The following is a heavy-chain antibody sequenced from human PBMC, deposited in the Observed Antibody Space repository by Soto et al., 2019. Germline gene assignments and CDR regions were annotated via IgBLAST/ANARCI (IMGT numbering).Heavy chain of an antibody. J-gene: IGHJ6*03. Sequence: QVLLQQWGAGLLKASETLSLTCAVYGGSFSDNYWSWIRQPPGKGLEWIGEINHSGSTNDHPSLKSRVTISVDTSKSQFSLKLSSVTAADTAVYYCAREGVGDFWSGYYRYYYMGVWGKGTTVTVSS. CDR1: GGSFSDNY. CDR3: AREGVGDFWSGYYRYYYMGV. CDR2: INHSGST. V-gene: IGHV4-34*01. D-gene: IGHD3-3*01.